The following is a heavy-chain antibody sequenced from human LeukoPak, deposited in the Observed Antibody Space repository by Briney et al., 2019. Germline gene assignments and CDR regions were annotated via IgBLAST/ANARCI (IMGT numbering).Heavy chain of an antibody. D-gene: IGHD3-16*02. Sequence: LAGGSLRLSCAASGFTFSAYAMSWVRQAPGKGLEWVSTIRGRGVNTYYADSVKGRFTISRDNSKNTLYLQMNSLRVEDTAVYYCARDFDYAWGSYRPYYCDYWGQGALVTVSS. CDR1: GFTFSAYA. V-gene: IGHV3-23*01. CDR3: ARDFDYAWGSYRPYYCDY. J-gene: IGHJ4*02. CDR2: IRGRGVNT.